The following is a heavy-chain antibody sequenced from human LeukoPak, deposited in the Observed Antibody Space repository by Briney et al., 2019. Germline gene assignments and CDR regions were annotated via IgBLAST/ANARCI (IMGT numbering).Heavy chain of an antibody. CDR2: ISSSSSTI. V-gene: IGHV3-48*01. CDR3: ARSRGNSGSYPLDY. CDR1: EFTFSSYS. J-gene: IGHJ4*02. Sequence: QPGGSLRLSCEASEFTFSSYSMNWVRQAPGKGLEWVSYISSSSSTIYYAESVKGRFTISRDNAKNSLYLRMNSLRVEDTAVYYCARSRGNSGSYPLDYWGQGTLVTVSS. D-gene: IGHD1-26*01.